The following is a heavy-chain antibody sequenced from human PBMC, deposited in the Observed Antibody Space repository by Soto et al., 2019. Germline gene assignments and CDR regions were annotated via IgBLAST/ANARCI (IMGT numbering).Heavy chain of an antibody. CDR3: ARDRYCTNGVYPRYYYGMDV. Sequence: QVQLVQSGAEVKKPGASVKVSCKASGYTFTSYGISWVRQAPGQGLEWMGWISAYNGNTNYAQKLQGRVTMTTDTSTSTAYMELRSLRSDDTAVYYCARDRYCTNGVYPRYYYGMDVWGQGTTVTVSS. V-gene: IGHV1-18*01. D-gene: IGHD2-8*01. CDR2: ISAYNGNT. CDR1: GYTFTSYG. J-gene: IGHJ6*02.